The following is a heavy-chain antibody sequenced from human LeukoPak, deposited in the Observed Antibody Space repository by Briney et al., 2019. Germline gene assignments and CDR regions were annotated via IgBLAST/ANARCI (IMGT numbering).Heavy chain of an antibody. D-gene: IGHD4-23*01. J-gene: IGHJ4*02. V-gene: IGHV3-21*01. CDR2: ISSNGSYI. CDR1: GFTFSSYS. CDR3: ARSLYGGNSGEDY. Sequence: PGGSLRLSCAASGFTFSSYSMSWVRQAPGKGLEWVSSISSNGSYIYYADSMKGRFTISRDNAKNSLYLQMNSLRAGDTAVYYCARSLYGGNSGEDYWGQGTLVTVSS.